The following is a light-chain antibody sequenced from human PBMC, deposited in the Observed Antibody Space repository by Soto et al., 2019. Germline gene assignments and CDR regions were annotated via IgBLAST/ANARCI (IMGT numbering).Light chain of an antibody. J-gene: IGLJ2*01. V-gene: IGLV2-14*01. CDR3: SSYTSSSTLL. Sequence: QSVLTQPASVSGSPGQSITISCSGTSSDVGSYNYVSWYQQHPDRAPKLMIYDVSNRPSGVSNRFSGSKSGNTASLTSSGLHAEDEADYYCSSYTSSSTLLFGGGTKLTVL. CDR1: SSDVGSYNY. CDR2: DVS.